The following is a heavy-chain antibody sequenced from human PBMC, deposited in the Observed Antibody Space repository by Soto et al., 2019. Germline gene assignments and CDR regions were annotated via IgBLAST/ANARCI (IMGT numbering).Heavy chain of an antibody. J-gene: IGHJ5*02. CDR3: VRDGTKTLRDWFDP. CDR1: GVSVRSYT. CDR2: IYATGTT. V-gene: IGHV4-4*07. Sequence: PSETLSLTCIVSGVSVRSYTWSWVRQPANKGLEWIGRIYATGTTDYNPSLKSRVMMSVDTSKKQFSLRLRSVTAADTAVYYCVRDGTKTLRDWFDPWGQGISVTVSS. D-gene: IGHD1-1*01.